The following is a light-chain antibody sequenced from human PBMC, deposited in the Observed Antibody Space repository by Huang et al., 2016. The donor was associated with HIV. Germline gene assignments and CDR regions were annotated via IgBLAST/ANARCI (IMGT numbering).Light chain of an antibody. Sequence: DIRMTQSPSSLSASVGDRISITCRASQPISTFLNWYQQQPGKAPKLLIYAASNLQSGVSSGLSGTGSGTHFTLTVTGLQPDDFATYFCQQTSSVPLTFGGGTRVE. CDR2: AAS. J-gene: IGKJ4*01. V-gene: IGKV1-39*01. CDR3: QQTSSVPLT. CDR1: QPISTF.